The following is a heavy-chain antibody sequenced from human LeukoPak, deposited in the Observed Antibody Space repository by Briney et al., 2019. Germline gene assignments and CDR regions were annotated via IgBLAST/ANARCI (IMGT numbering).Heavy chain of an antibody. D-gene: IGHD6-25*01. Sequence: SQTLSLTCAISGDSVSTYNAAWTWIRQSPSRGLEWLGRTYYRSKWYHDYAISVKSRITINPDTSKNQFSLHLDSLTPDDTAVYYCAREGSDCFDYWGQGTLITVSS. CDR1: GDSVSTYNAA. CDR2: TYYRSKWYH. V-gene: IGHV6-1*01. J-gene: IGHJ4*02. CDR3: AREGSDCFDY.